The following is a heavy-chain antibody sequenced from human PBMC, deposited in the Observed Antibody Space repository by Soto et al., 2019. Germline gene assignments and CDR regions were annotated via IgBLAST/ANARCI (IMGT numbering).Heavy chain of an antibody. CDR3: ASDPTP. J-gene: IGHJ5*02. CDR2: IYYSGST. CDR1: GGSISSGGYH. Sequence: QVQLQESGPGLVKPSQTLSLTCTVSGGSISSGGYHWSWIRQHPGKGLEWIGYIYYSGSTYYNPSPQSLVTISEVTSKSLSYLKLNTVTVTDTAVYYCASDPTPWGQGNLCRVSS. V-gene: IGHV4-31*01.